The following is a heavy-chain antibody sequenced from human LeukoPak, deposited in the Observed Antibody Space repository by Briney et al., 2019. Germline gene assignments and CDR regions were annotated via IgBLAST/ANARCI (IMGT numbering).Heavy chain of an antibody. D-gene: IGHD6-13*01. Sequence: SESLSLTCAVYGGSFSGYYWSWIRQPPGKGLEWTGSIYYTGRTYYNPSLKSRVTISVDTSKNQFSLKLSSVTAADTAVYYCAQSLGSSNWIGNWFDPWGQGTLATVSS. V-gene: IGHV4-34*01. J-gene: IGHJ5*02. CDR2: IYYTGRT. CDR3: AQSLGSSNWIGNWFDP. CDR1: GGSFSGYY.